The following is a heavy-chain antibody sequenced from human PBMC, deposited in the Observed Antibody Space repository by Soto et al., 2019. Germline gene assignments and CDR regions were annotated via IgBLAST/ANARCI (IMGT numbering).Heavy chain of an antibody. J-gene: IGHJ4*02. CDR2: IIPILGIA. Sequence: QVQLVQSGAEVKKPGSSVKVSCKASGGSFSSYTISWVRQAPGQGLEWMGRIIPILGIANYAQKFQGRVTITADKSTSTAYMELSSLRSEDTAVYYCAGSIAAAGTLDYWGQGTLVTVSS. D-gene: IGHD6-13*01. V-gene: IGHV1-69*02. CDR3: AGSIAAAGTLDY. CDR1: GGSFSSYT.